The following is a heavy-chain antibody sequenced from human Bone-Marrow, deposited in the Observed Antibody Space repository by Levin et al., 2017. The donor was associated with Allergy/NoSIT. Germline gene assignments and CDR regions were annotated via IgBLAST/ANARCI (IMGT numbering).Heavy chain of an antibody. CDR1: GGSFSGFY. Sequence: KASETLSLTCAVYGGSFSGFYWSWIRQPPGKGLEWIGEINHSGSTNYNPSLKSRVTISVDTSKNQFSLKLSSVTAADTAVYYCARGMGATTRVPDYWGQGTLVTVSS. CDR3: ARGMGATTRVPDY. V-gene: IGHV4-34*01. J-gene: IGHJ4*02. D-gene: IGHD1-26*01. CDR2: INHSGST.